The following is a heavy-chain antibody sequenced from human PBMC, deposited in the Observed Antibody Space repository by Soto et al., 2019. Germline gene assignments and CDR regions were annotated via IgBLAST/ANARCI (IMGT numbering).Heavy chain of an antibody. CDR3: AKEVWSGPMDV. Sequence: QVQLVESGGGVVQPGRSLRLSCAASGFAFSSYGMHWVRQAPGKGLEWVAVIYDGSNKYYADSVKGRFTISRDNSKNTLYLQMNSLRAEDTAVYYSAKEVWSGPMDVWGQGTTVTVSS. J-gene: IGHJ6*02. CDR2: IYDGSNK. CDR1: GFAFSSYG. V-gene: IGHV3-30*18. D-gene: IGHD3-3*01.